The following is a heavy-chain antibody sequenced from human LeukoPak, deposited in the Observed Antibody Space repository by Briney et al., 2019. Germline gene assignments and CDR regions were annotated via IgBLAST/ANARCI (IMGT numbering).Heavy chain of an antibody. V-gene: IGHV3-48*03. CDR2: ISSSGSTI. Sequence: GGSLRLSCAASGFTFSSYEMNWVRQAPGKGLEWVSYISSSGSTIYYADSVKGRFTISRDNAKNSLYLQMNRLSAEDTAVYYCERDIEVAIYSGGLDYWGQGTLVTVSS. J-gene: IGHJ4*02. CDR3: ERDIEVAIYSGGLDY. D-gene: IGHD5-24*01. CDR1: GFTFSSYE.